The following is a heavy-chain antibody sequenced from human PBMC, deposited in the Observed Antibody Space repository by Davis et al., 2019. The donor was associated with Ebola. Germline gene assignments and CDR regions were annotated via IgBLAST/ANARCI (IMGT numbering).Heavy chain of an antibody. D-gene: IGHD1-26*01. J-gene: IGHJ4*02. Sequence: SETLSLTCAVSGGSISSSNWWSWVRQHPGKGLEWIGYIYYSENTYYNPSLKSRVTISLDTSKNQFSLKLSSVTAADTAVYYCARGRGGSYLDYWGQGTLVTVSS. CDR2: IYYSENT. CDR1: GGSISSSNW. CDR3: ARGRGGSYLDY. V-gene: IGHV4-4*02.